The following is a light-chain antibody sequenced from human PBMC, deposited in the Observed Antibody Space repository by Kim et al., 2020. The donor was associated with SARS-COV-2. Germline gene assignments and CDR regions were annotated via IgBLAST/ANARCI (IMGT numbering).Light chain of an antibody. CDR1: RSLLHSGGNTY. J-gene: IGKJ1*01. CDR3: KQALRLPT. Sequence: EPASISCTCSRSLLHSGGNTYWDWYLQKPGQAPQLLIYLTSNRASGVPDRFSGSGSGTDFTLKISRVEAEDVGIYCCKQALRLPTFGQGTKVDIK. CDR2: LTS. V-gene: IGKV2-28*01.